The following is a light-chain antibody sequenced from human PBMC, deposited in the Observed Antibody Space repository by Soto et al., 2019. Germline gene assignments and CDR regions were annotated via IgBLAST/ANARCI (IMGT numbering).Light chain of an antibody. J-gene: IGKJ2*01. CDR3: QQYNNWPPYT. CDR1: QDISNY. V-gene: IGKV1-33*01. CDR2: GAS. Sequence: DIQMTQSPSSLSASVGDRVTITCQASQDISNYLNWYQQKPGKAPKLLIYGASTKATDMPGRFSGRGSGTEFTLTINNLQSEDFAVYYCQQYNNWPPYTFGQGTKVAIK.